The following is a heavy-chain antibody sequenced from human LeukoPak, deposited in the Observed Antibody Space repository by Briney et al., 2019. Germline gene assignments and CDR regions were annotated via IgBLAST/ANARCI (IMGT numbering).Heavy chain of an antibody. J-gene: IGHJ4*02. CDR2: IYYSGST. CDR3: ARLAAGTPYFDY. CDR1: GGSISSYY. V-gene: IGHV4-59*01. Sequence: SETLSLTCTVSGGSISSYYWSWIRQPPGKGLEWIGYIYYSGSTNYNPSLKSRVTISVDTSKSQFSLKLSSVTAADTAVYYCARLAAGTPYFDYWGQGTLVTVSS. D-gene: IGHD6-19*01.